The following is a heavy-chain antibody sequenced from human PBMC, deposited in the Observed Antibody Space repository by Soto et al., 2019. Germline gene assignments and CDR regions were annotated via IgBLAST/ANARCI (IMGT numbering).Heavy chain of an antibody. CDR3: ARGRQLDY. CDR2: ISPYNGDA. J-gene: IGHJ4*02. V-gene: IGHV1-18*01. CDR1: GYTFTNDD. D-gene: IGHD6-13*01. Sequence: QVQLVQSGAEVKKPGASVKVSCKASGYTFTNDDISWVRQAPGQGLEWMGWISPYNGDADYAQKFQGRVTMTTDTSTSIVYVELRSLRSDDTAVYYCARGRQLDYWGQGTLVTVSS.